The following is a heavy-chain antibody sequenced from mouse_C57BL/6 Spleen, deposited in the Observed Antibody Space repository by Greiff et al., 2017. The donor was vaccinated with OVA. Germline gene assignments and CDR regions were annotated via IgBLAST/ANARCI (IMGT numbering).Heavy chain of an antibody. Sequence: QVHVKQPGAELVMPGASVKLSCKASGYTFTSYWMHWVKQRPGQGLEWIGEIDPSDSYTNYNQKFKGKSTLTVDKSSSTAYMQLSSLTSEDSAVYYCARRIYDGYLCFDYWGQGTTLTVSS. CDR2: IDPSDSYT. V-gene: IGHV1-69*01. D-gene: IGHD2-3*01. J-gene: IGHJ2*01. CDR1: GYTFTSYW. CDR3: ARRIYDGYLCFDY.